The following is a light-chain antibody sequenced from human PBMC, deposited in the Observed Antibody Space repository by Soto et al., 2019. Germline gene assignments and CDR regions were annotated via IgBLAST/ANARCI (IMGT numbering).Light chain of an antibody. V-gene: IGLV2-14*03. CDR1: SSDVGGYDY. J-gene: IGLJ6*01. Sequence: QSVLTQPASVSGSPGQSITISCTGTSSDVGGYDYVSWYQQHPGNAPKLLIYDVSNRPSVVSNRFSGSKSGNTASLTISGLQAEDEADYYCSSYTSSSNPYVFGTGTQLTVL. CDR2: DVS. CDR3: SSYTSSSNPYV.